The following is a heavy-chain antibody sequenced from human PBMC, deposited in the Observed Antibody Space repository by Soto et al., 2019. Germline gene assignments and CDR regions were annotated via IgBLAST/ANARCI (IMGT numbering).Heavy chain of an antibody. V-gene: IGHV4-31*03. CDR2: IYYSGTT. CDR1: GASISSGGYY. D-gene: IGHD2-21*01. J-gene: IGHJ6*02. Sequence: QVQLQESGPGLVKPSQTLSLTCSVSGASISSGGYYWNWIRQHPGKGLEWIGYIYYSGTTYYNPPLKSRVNISVDTSKNQFSLKLSSVTAADTAVYYCAASCVGCGGFNYYGMDVWGQGTTVTVSS. CDR3: AASCVGCGGFNYYGMDV.